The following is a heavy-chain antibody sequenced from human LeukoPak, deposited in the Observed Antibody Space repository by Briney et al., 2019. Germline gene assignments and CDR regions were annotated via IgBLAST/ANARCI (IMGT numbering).Heavy chain of an antibody. CDR3: ARGAIVVVPAAIWGFDY. J-gene: IGHJ4*02. CDR2: INHSGST. CDR1: GGSFSGYY. Sequence: PSETLSLTCAVYGGSFSGYYWSWIRQPPGKGLEWIGEINHSGSTNYNPSLKSRATISVDTSKNQFSLKLSSVTAADTAVCYCARGAIVVVPAAIWGFDYWGQGTLVTVSS. D-gene: IGHD2-2*02. V-gene: IGHV4-34*01.